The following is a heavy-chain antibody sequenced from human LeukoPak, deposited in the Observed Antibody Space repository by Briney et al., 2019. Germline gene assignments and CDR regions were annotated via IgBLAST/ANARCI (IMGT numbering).Heavy chain of an antibody. CDR1: GGSISSSSYY. D-gene: IGHD6-6*01. CDR2: IYTSGST. CDR3: AKQIAARPGLNWFDP. Sequence: SETLSLTCTVSGGSISSSSYYWSWIRQPAGKGLEWIGRIYTSGSTNYNPSLKSRVTMSVDTSKNQFSLKLSSVTAADTAVYYCAKQIAARPGLNWFDPWGQGTLVTVSS. J-gene: IGHJ5*02. V-gene: IGHV4-61*02.